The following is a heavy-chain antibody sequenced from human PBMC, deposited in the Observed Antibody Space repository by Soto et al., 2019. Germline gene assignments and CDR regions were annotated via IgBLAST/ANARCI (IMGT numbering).Heavy chain of an antibody. Sequence: SETLSLTCSVSGYSISSGCYWCLLRQPPGKGLECMGSIYHGGSTYYNPSLNSRVTLSIDMTNNHVSLILNSVTAADTAVYYCARVGPWVPYYYDSSPYTFENWFDPWGQGTLVTVSS. CDR1: GYSISSGCY. V-gene: IGHV4-38-2*02. CDR2: IYHGGST. CDR3: ARVGPWVPYYYDSSPYTFENWFDP. J-gene: IGHJ5*02. D-gene: IGHD3-22*01.